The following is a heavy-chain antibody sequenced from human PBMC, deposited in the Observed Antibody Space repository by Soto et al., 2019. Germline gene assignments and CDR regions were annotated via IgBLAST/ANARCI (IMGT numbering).Heavy chain of an antibody. Sequence: EVQLVESGGGLVQPGGSLRLSCAASGFTFSNYWMNWVRQAPGKGLEWVANIKDDGGQTYHVDSVKGRFTISRDNAQSSLYLQMNSLRAEDTAMYYCARTRPGLYIDYWGQGTLVTVSS. J-gene: IGHJ4*02. V-gene: IGHV3-7*01. CDR3: ARTRPGLYIDY. CDR2: IKDDGGQT. D-gene: IGHD3-16*02. CDR1: GFTFSNYW.